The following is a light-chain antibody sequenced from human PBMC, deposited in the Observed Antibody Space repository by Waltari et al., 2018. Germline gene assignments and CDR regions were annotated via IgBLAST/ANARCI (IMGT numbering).Light chain of an antibody. CDR3: GTWDTSLSALI. V-gene: IGLV1-51*02. J-gene: IGLJ2*01. CDR1: SSNIGNDY. Sequence: VTISCSGSSSNIGNDYVSWYQQLPGTAPKLFIYENNKRPSGIPDRFSGSKSGTSATLGITGLQTGDEADYYCGTWDTSLSALIFGGGTKLTVL. CDR2: ENN.